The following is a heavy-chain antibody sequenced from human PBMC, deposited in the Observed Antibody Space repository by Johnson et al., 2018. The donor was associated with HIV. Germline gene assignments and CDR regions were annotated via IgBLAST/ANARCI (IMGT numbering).Heavy chain of an antibody. CDR3: AGGITMKPPTAFDI. CDR2: INWNGGST. J-gene: IGHJ3*02. Sequence: VQLVESGGGLVQPGGSLRLSCAASGFTFSSYWMSWVRQAPGKGLEWVSGINWNGGSTGYADSVKGRFTISRDNAKNSLYLQMNSLRAEDTALYYWAGGITMKPPTAFDIWGQGTVVTVS. D-gene: IGHD3-22*01. CDR1: GFTFSSYW. V-gene: IGHV3-20*04.